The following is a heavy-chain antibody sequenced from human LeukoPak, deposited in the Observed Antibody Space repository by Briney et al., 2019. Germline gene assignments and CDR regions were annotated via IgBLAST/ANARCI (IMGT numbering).Heavy chain of an antibody. CDR3: SRDRSGSYY. Sequence: GGSLRLSCAASGFTFSSYAMTWVRQAPGKGLEWVSTISDSGARTNYADSAKGRFTISRDNSMNTLYLQMNSLRAEDTATYHCSRDRSGSYYWGQGILVAVSS. CDR1: GFTFSSYA. CDR2: ISDSGART. J-gene: IGHJ4*02. V-gene: IGHV3-23*01. D-gene: IGHD1-26*01.